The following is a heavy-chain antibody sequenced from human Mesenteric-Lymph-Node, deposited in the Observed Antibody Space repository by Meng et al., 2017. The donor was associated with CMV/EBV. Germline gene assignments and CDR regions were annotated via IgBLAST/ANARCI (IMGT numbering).Heavy chain of an antibody. CDR1: GFTFSDYY. CDR2: ISSSSTI. J-gene: IGHJ6*02. V-gene: IGHV3-69-1*01. Sequence: GGSLRLSCAASGFTFSDYYMNWVRQAPGKGLEWVSSISSSSTIYYADSVKGRFTISRDNARNSLYLQMNSLRAEDTALYYCTRANRDSKYYAVDVWGQGTKVTVSS. CDR3: TRANRDSKYYAVDV. D-gene: IGHD3-22*01.